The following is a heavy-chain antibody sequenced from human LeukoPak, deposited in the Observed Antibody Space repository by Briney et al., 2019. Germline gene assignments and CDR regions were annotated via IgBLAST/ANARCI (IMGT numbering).Heavy chain of an antibody. D-gene: IGHD6-6*01. J-gene: IGHJ4*02. V-gene: IGHV3-73*01. CDR1: GFTFSGSA. CDR3: TRQASIAAREGDY. Sequence: GGSLRLSCAASGFTFSGSAMHWVRQASGNGLEWVGRIRSKANSYATAYAASVKGRFTISRDDSKNTAYLQMNSLKTEDTAVYYCTRQASIAAREGDYWGQGTLVTVSS. CDR2: IRSKANSYAT.